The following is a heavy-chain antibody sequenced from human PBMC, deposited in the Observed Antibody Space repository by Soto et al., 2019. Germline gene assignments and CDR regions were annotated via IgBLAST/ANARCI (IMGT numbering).Heavy chain of an antibody. CDR2: ISGSGGST. D-gene: IGHD6-13*01. V-gene: IGHV3-23*01. Sequence: GGSLRLSCAASGFTFSSCAMSWVRQAPGKGLEWVTAISGSGGSTYYAESVKGRFTISRDNSKNTLYLQMNSLRAEDTAVYYCAKRVAAAGYWGQGTLVTVSS. CDR3: AKRVAAAGY. CDR1: GFTFSSCA. J-gene: IGHJ4*02.